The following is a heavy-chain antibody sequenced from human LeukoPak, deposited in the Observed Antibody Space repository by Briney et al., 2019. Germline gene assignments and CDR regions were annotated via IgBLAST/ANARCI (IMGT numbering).Heavy chain of an antibody. V-gene: IGHV4-61*08. Sequence: TSETLSLTCTVSGGSVSGGGYYWSWIRQPPGKGLEWIGYIYNSGSTSYNPSLKSRVTMSVDMSKNQISLRLSSVTAADTAVYYCARLSTSYNWFDPWGQGTLVTVSS. CDR1: GGSVSGGGYY. J-gene: IGHJ5*02. CDR3: ARLSTSYNWFDP. D-gene: IGHD2/OR15-2a*01. CDR2: IYNSGST.